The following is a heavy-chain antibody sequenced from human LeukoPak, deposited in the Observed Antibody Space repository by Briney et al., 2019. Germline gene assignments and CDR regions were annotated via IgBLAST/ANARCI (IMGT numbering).Heavy chain of an antibody. Sequence: ASVKVSCKASGYTFTSYDINWVRQATGQGLEWMGWMNPNSGNTGYAQKFQGRVTMTRNTSISTAYMELSSLRSEDTAVYYCARSCYYDFWSGYMSTTDYYYGMDVWGQGTTVTVSS. V-gene: IGHV1-8*01. CDR3: ARSCYYDFWSGYMSTTDYYYGMDV. CDR2: MNPNSGNT. CDR1: GYTFTSYD. J-gene: IGHJ6*02. D-gene: IGHD3-3*01.